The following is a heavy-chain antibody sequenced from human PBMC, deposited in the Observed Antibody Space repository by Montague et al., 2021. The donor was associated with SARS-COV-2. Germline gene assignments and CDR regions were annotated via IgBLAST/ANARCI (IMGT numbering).Heavy chain of an antibody. CDR2: INNSGST. CDR3: ARANGYYFDS. Sequence: SETLSLTCAVSGGSFSGYYWSWIRQPPGKGLEWIGEINNSGSTNYNPSLKSRVTISVDTSKNQFSLKLSSVTAADTAVYYCARANGYYFDSWGQGTLVTVSS. CDR1: GGSFSGYY. V-gene: IGHV4-34*01. D-gene: IGHD2-8*01. J-gene: IGHJ4*02.